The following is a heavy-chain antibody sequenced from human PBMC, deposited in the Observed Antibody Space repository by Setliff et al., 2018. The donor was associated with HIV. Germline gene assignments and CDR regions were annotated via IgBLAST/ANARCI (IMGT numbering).Heavy chain of an antibody. J-gene: IGHJ4*02. CDR3: ARDQSDWFY. D-gene: IGHD3-3*01. CDR2: IYHSGST. V-gene: IGHV4-38-2*02. Sequence: SETLSLTCSVSGYSLSSGYYWGWIRQPPGKGLEWIGSIYHSGSTYYNPSLKSRVTISVDTSKNQFSLKLNSVTAADTAVYYCARDQSDWFYWGQGTLVTVSS. CDR1: GYSLSSGYY.